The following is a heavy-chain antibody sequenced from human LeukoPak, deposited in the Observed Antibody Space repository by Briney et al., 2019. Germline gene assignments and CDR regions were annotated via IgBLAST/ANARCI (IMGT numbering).Heavy chain of an antibody. V-gene: IGHV3-30-3*01. CDR2: ISYDGSNK. J-gene: IGHJ4*02. D-gene: IGHD3-10*01. CDR3: ARTGEGSGSNYFDY. CDR1: GFTFSSYA. Sequence: GGSLRLSCAASGFTFSSYAMHWVRQAPGKGLEWVAVISYDGSNKYYADSVKGRFTISRDNSKNTLYLQMNSLRAEDTAVYYCARTGEGSGSNYFDYWGQGTLVTVSS.